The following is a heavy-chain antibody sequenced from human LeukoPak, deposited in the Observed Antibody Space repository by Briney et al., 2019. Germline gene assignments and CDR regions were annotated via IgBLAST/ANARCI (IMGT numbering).Heavy chain of an antibody. V-gene: IGHV4-39*01. Sequence: KASETLSLTCTVSGGSISSSSYYWGWIRQPPGKGLEWIGSIYYRGRTNYNPSLKSRVTISVDTSKNQFSLKVSSVTAADTAVYYCARHSIQLWFDVDYWGQGTLVTVSS. CDR1: GGSISSSSYY. CDR3: ARHSIQLWFDVDY. CDR2: IYYRGRT. J-gene: IGHJ4*02. D-gene: IGHD5-18*01.